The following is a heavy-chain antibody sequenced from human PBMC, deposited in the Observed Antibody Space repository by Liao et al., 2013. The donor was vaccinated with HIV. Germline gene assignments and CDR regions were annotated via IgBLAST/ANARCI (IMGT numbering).Heavy chain of an antibody. CDR3: ATTDQYYDFWNGYENWFDP. CDR1: GGSISSSSYY. J-gene: IGHJ5*02. V-gene: IGHV4-39*07. CDR2: IYYSGST. Sequence: QLQLQESGPGLVKPSETLSLTCTVSGGSISSSSYYWGWIRQPPGKGLEWIGSIYYSGSTYYNPSLKSRVTMSVDTSKNQFSLKLSSVTAADTAVYYCATTDQYYDFWNGYENWFDPWGQGTLVTVSS. D-gene: IGHD3-3*01.